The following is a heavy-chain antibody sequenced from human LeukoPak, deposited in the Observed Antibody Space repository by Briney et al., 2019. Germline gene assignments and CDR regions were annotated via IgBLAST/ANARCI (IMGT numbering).Heavy chain of an antibody. CDR3: ARPEVGEDY. J-gene: IGHJ4*02. D-gene: IGHD3-10*01. CDR2: IKQDGSEK. CDR1: GFTFSSYW. V-gene: IGHV3-7*01. Sequence: GGSLRLSCAASGFTFSSYWKSWVRQAPGKGLEWVANIKQDGSEKNYVDSVKGRFTISRDNAKNSLYLQMNSLRVEDTAVYYCARPEVGEDYWGQGTLVTVSS.